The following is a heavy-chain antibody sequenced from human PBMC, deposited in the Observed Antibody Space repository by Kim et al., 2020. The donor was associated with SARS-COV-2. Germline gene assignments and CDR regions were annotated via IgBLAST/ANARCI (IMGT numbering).Heavy chain of an antibody. CDR3: ASRSTTIPGFDYYGMDV. J-gene: IGHJ6*02. D-gene: IGHD3-3*01. V-gene: IGHV1-69*13. CDR1: GGTFSSYA. CDR2: IIPIFGTA. Sequence: SVKVSCKASGGTFSSYAISWVRQAPGQGLEWMGGIIPIFGTANYAQKFQGRVTITADESTSTAYMELSSPRSEDTAVYYCASRSTTIPGFDYYGMDVWGQGTTVTVSS.